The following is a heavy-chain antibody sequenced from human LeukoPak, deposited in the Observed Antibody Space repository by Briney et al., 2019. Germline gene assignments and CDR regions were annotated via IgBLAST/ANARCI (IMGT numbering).Heavy chain of an antibody. CDR2: ISYDGSNK. V-gene: IGHV3-30*18. Sequence: GGSLRLSCAASGFTFSSYGMHWVRQAPGKGLEWVAVISYDGSNKYYADSVKGRFTISRDNSKNTLYLQMNSLRAEDTAVYYCAKEWNYYDSSGYYYFPYFDYWGQGTLVTVSS. CDR1: GFTFSSYG. CDR3: AKEWNYYDSSGYYYFPYFDY. D-gene: IGHD3-22*01. J-gene: IGHJ4*02.